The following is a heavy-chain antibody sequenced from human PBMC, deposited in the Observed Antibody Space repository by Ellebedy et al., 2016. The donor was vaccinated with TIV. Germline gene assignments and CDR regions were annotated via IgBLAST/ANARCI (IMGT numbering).Heavy chain of an antibody. V-gene: IGHV1-69*13. J-gene: IGHJ3*02. Sequence: SVKVSXKASRGTFSSYAISWVRQAPGQGFEWMGGIIPIFGTANYAQKFQGRVTITADESTSTAYMELRSLRSEDTAVYYCARTPLGYCSSTSCIGAFDIWGQGTMVTVSS. CDR2: IIPIFGTA. D-gene: IGHD2-2*01. CDR3: ARTPLGYCSSTSCIGAFDI. CDR1: RGTFSSYA.